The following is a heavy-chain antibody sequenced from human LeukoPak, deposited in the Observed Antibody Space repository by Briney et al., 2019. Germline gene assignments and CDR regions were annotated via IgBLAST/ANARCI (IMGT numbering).Heavy chain of an antibody. CDR3: AKDLNPYYYDSSGSAAPDAFDI. V-gene: IGHV3-33*06. D-gene: IGHD3-22*01. CDR1: GFTFSSYG. J-gene: IGHJ3*02. CDR2: IWYDGSNK. Sequence: GGSLRLSCAASGFTFSSYGMHWVRQAPGKGLEWVAVIWYDGSNKYYADSVKGRFTISRDNSKNTLYLQMNSLRAEDMAVYYCAKDLNPYYYDSSGSAAPDAFDIWGQGTMVTVSS.